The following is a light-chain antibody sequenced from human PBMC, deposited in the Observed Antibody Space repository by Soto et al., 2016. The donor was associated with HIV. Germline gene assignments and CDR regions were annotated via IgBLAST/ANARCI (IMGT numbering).Light chain of an antibody. CDR2: AAS. V-gene: IGKV1-17*01. Sequence: DIQMTQSPSSLSASVGDRVTITCRASQDIKDDVGWYQQKPGKAPKRLIYAASTLQSGVPSRFSGSGSGTEFTLTISSLQSEDFATYFCQQYKNYPLTFGGGPRWRSN. J-gene: IGKJ4*01. CDR1: QDIKDD. CDR3: QQYKNYPLT.